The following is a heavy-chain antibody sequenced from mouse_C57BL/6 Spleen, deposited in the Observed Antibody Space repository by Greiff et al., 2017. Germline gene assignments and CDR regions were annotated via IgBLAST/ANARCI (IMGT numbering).Heavy chain of an antibody. Sequence: EVHLVESGEGLVKPGGSLKLSCAASGFTFSSYAMSWVRQTPEKRLEWVAYISSGGDYIYYADTVKGRFTISRDNARNTLYLQMSSLKSEDTAMYYCTRGGLRVSSYYFDYWGQGTTLTVSS. J-gene: IGHJ2*01. D-gene: IGHD2-4*01. V-gene: IGHV5-9-1*02. CDR1: GFTFSSYA. CDR3: TRGGLRVSSYYFDY. CDR2: ISSGGDYI.